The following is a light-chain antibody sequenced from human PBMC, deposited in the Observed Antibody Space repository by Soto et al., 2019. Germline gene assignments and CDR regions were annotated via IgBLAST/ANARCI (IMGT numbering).Light chain of an antibody. CDR1: HDISTD. CDR3: QQLNTLPFT. V-gene: IGKV1-9*01. J-gene: IGKJ5*01. Sequence: DIHMNQPPASVSASVRDRATITCRASHDISTDLAWYQQKPGKAPKLMIYEASTLQSGVPSRFSGSGSGTEFTLTISGLLPEDFATYHCQQLNTLPFTFGQGTRLEIK. CDR2: EAS.